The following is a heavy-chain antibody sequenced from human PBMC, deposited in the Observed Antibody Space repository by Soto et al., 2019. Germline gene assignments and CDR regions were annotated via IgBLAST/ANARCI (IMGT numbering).Heavy chain of an antibody. D-gene: IGHD3-10*01. Sequence: PGESLKISCKGSGFTFSNHWIAWVRQMPGRGLEWMGIIYGGDSDTRYSPSFQGQVTISADKSISTAYLQWSSLKASDTAMYYCARWYYYGSGSYYSDYYYYGMDVWGQGTTVTVSS. CDR1: GFTFSNHW. CDR3: ARWYYYGSGSYYSDYYYYGMDV. CDR2: IYGGDSDT. V-gene: IGHV5-51*01. J-gene: IGHJ6*02.